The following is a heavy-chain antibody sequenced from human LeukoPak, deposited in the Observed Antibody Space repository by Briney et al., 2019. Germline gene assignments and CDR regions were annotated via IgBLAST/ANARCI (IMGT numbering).Heavy chain of an antibody. CDR2: IKRDGSEK. Sequence: GGSLRLSCAASGFTFSNYWMSCVRQAPGKGLDGVANIKRDGSEKYYVDSVRGRFTISRDNAKNSLYLQMNSLRAADTAVYYCAPMAADTAMVGMDVWGQGTEVTVSS. J-gene: IGHJ6*02. D-gene: IGHD5-18*01. CDR3: APMAADTAMVGMDV. CDR1: GFTFSNYW. V-gene: IGHV3-7*05.